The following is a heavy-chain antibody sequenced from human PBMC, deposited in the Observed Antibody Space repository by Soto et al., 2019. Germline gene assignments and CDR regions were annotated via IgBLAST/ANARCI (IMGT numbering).Heavy chain of an antibody. V-gene: IGHV1-18*01. J-gene: IGHJ4*02. CDR2: ISTYNGNT. D-gene: IGHD6-13*01. CDR3: ARDDSSSVEEPFDY. CDR1: GYTFTNYG. Sequence: QVQLVQSGAEVKKPGASVKVSCKPSGYTFTNYGINWVRQARGQGLEWMGWISTYNGNTHYAQNLQGRVIMTTDTSTSTAYMELRSLRSDDTAVYYCARDDSSSVEEPFDYWGPGTLVTVSS.